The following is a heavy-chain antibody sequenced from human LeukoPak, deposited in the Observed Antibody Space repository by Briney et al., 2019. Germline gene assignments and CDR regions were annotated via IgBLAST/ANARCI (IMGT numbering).Heavy chain of an antibody. CDR3: AKGSSSIAARPMDPFDY. CDR2: IRYDGSNK. V-gene: IGHV3-30*02. J-gene: IGHJ4*02. Sequence: GGSLRLSCAASGFTFSSYGMHWVRRAPGKGLEWVAFIRYDGSNKYYADSVKGRFTISRDNSKNTLYLQMNSLRAEDTAVYYCAKGSSSIAARPMDPFDYWGQGTLVTVSS. D-gene: IGHD6-6*01. CDR1: GFTFSSYG.